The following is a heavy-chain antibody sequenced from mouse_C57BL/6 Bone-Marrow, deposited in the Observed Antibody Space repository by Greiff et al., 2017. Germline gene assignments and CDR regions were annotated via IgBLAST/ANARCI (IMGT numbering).Heavy chain of an antibody. V-gene: IGHV1-47*01. CDR2: FHPYNDDT. D-gene: IGHD1-1*01. CDR1: GYTFTTYP. Sequence: VQLQQSGAELVKPGASVKMSCKASGYTFTTYPIEWMKQNHGKSLEWIGNFHPYNDDTKYNEKFKGKATLTVEQSSSTVYLELSRLTSDDSAVYFCASSKDYGSSHWYFDVWGTGTTVTVSS. CDR3: ASSKDYGSSHWYFDV. J-gene: IGHJ1*03.